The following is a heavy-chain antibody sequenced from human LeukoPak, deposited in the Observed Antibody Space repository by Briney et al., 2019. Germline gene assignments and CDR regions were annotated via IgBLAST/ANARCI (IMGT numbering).Heavy chain of an antibody. J-gene: IGHJ5*02. CDR1: GVSISSSSYY. D-gene: IGHD5-18*01. V-gene: IGHV4-39*07. CDR3: AREAIQLWLNWFDP. Sequence: PSETLSLTCTVSGVSISSSSYYWGWIRQPPGKGLEWIGSIHYSGSTNYNPSLKSRVTISVDTSKNQFSLKLSSVTAADTAVYYCAREAIQLWLNWFDPWGQGTLVTVSS. CDR2: IHYSGST.